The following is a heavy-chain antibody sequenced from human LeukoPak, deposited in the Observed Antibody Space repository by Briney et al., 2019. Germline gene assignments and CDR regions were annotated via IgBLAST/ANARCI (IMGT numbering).Heavy chain of an antibody. J-gene: IGHJ5*02. Sequence: SETLSLTCTVSGGSISSYYWSWIRQPPGKGLEWIGYIYYSGSTNYNPSLKSRVTMSVDTSKNQFSLKLSSVTAADTAVYYCARDGAKVYGDYWFDPWGQGTLVTVSS. V-gene: IGHV4-59*12. D-gene: IGHD4-17*01. CDR1: GGSISSYY. CDR2: IYYSGST. CDR3: ARDGAKVYGDYWFDP.